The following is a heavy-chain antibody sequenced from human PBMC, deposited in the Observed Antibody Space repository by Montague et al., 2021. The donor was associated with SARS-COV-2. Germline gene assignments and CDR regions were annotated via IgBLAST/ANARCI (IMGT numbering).Heavy chain of an antibody. Sequence: SETLSLTCAVYGGSFSGYYWSWIRQPPGKGLEWIGEINHSGSTNXNPSLKNRVTISVDTSKNQFSLKLSSVTAADTAVYYCAREVRYYYDSSGPGAFDIWGQGTMVTVSS. V-gene: IGHV4-34*01. D-gene: IGHD3-22*01. CDR2: INHSGST. CDR3: AREVRYYYDSSGPGAFDI. CDR1: GGSFSGYY. J-gene: IGHJ3*02.